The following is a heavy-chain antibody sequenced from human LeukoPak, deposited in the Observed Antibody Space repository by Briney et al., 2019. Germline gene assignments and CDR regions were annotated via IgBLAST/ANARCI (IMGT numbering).Heavy chain of an antibody. Sequence: SETLSLTCTVSGGSISSDRFYWTWVRQPAGKGLEWIGRIKSSNTNYNPSLKSRVSISLDTSTNQFSLKLSSLTAADTAVYYCARVPDWTYVPDYWGQGTLVTVSS. CDR1: GGSISSDRFY. D-gene: IGHD3-16*01. CDR3: ARVPDWTYVPDY. J-gene: IGHJ4*02. V-gene: IGHV4-61*02. CDR2: IKSSNT.